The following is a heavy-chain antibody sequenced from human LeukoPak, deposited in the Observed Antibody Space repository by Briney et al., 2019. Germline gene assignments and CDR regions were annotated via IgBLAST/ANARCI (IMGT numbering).Heavy chain of an antibody. J-gene: IGHJ4*02. D-gene: IGHD6-13*01. Sequence: PSETLSLTCTVSGYSISSGYYWGWIRQPSGKGLEWIGSIYHSGSTYYNPSLKSRVTISVDTSKNQFSLKLSSVTAADTAVYYCARRMGYSSSWSYHFDYWGQGTLVTVSS. V-gene: IGHV4-38-2*02. CDR1: GYSISSGYY. CDR3: ARRMGYSSSWSYHFDY. CDR2: IYHSGST.